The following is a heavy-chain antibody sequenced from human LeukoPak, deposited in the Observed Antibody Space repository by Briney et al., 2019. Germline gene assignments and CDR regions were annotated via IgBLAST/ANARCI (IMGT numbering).Heavy chain of an antibody. CDR1: GGTFSSYA. J-gene: IGHJ6*02. D-gene: IGHD3-9*01. CDR2: IIPILGIA. Sequence: SVKVSCKASGGTFSSYAISWVRQAPGQGLEWMGRIIPILGIANYAQKFQGRVTITADKSTSTAYVELSSLRSEDTAVYYCASPLTYYDILTGLNYYYYGMDVWGQGTTVTVSS. V-gene: IGHV1-69*04. CDR3: ASPLTYYDILTGLNYYYYGMDV.